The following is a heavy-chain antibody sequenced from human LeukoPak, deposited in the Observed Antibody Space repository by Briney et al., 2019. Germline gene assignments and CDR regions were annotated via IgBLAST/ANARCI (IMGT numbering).Heavy chain of an antibody. D-gene: IGHD5-18*01. Sequence: SSETLSLTCTVSGYSISSGYYWGWIRQPPGKGLEWIGSIYHSGSTYYNPSLKSRVTISVDTSKNQFSLKLSSVTAADTAVYYCARIRRERSGYSYGYVGYFDYWGQGTLVTVSS. CDR3: ARIRRERSGYSYGYVGYFDY. J-gene: IGHJ4*02. V-gene: IGHV4-38-2*02. CDR2: IYHSGST. CDR1: GYSISSGYY.